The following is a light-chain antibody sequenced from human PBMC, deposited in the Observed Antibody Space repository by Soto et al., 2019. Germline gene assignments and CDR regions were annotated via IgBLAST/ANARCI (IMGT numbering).Light chain of an antibody. Sequence: DIQMTRYPSSLSASVGDRVTITCRASQSISSWLAWYQQKPGKAPKLFIYDASSLESGVPSSFRGSGSGTEFTPTISSLQPDDSATYYCQQCNRYPITFGHGTRLEIK. CDR3: QQCNRYPIT. V-gene: IGKV1-5*01. CDR1: QSISSW. J-gene: IGKJ5*01. CDR2: DAS.